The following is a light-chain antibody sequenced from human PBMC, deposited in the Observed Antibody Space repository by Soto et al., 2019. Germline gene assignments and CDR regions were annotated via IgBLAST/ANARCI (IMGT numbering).Light chain of an antibody. Sequence: IVLTQSPGTRSLSRGERATLSCRASQSVTTQLAWYQQKPGQAPRLIIHGASSRATGVPDRITGSGSGTDFTLSISRLEPEDFAVYYCQQYGGSTRTFGQGTKVDIK. CDR2: GAS. CDR1: QSVTTQ. V-gene: IGKV3-20*01. J-gene: IGKJ1*01. CDR3: QQYGGSTRT.